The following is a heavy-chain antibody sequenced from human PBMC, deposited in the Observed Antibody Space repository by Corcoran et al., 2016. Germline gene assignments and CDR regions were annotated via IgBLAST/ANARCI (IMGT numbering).Heavy chain of an antibody. CDR1: GFSLSTSGMR. CDR3: ERTSWGSLPDY. V-gene: IGHV2-70*04. CDR2: IDWDDDK. Sequence: QVTLKESGPALVKHTQTLTLTCGFSGFSLSTSGMRVSWFCQPPGKALEWLARIDWDDDKFYSTSLKTRLIISKDTSKNQVVFTMTNMDPVDTATYYCERTSWGSLPDYGGQGTLVTVSS. D-gene: IGHD7-27*01. J-gene: IGHJ4*02.